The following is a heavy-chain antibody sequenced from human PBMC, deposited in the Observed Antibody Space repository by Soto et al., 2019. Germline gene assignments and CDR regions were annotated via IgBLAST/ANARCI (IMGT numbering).Heavy chain of an antibody. CDR1: GGSISNXX. CDR3: ARDETVLGFDY. Sequence: VQLQESGPXXVKPSEXXXXXXTVSGGSISNXXXXXXXXXXXKGLEWIGRIYTSGSANYNPSLKSRVTMSVDTSKNQFSLKLSSVTAADTAVYYCARDETVLGFDYWGQGTLVTVSS. D-gene: IGHD2-15*01. CDR2: IYTSGSA. V-gene: IGHV4-4*07. J-gene: IGHJ4*02.